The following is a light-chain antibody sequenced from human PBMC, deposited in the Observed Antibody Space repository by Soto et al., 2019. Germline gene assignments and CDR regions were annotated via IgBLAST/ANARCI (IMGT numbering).Light chain of an antibody. CDR1: SSDVGRSNF. Sequence: QPALTQPASVSGSPGQSITISCTGTSSDVGRSNFVSWYQQYPGTAPKLMIYEVSKRPSGVSHRLSGSKSGKTASLTISGLQAEDEADYYCCSYAGNSDVVFGGGTKLTVL. J-gene: IGLJ2*01. CDR2: EVS. CDR3: CSYAGNSDVV. V-gene: IGLV2-23*02.